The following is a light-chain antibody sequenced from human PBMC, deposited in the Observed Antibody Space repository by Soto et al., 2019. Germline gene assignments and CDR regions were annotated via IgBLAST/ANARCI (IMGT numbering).Light chain of an antibody. CDR1: QSLVSSNGNTF. V-gene: IGKV2-30*01. CDR3: RQATHWPWT. CDR2: KVS. J-gene: IGKJ1*01. Sequence: DVVMTQSPLSLPVTLGQPASISCRSSQSLVSSNGNTFLIWFQQRPGQSPRRLIYKVSNRDSAVQDRFTGRGSGTDFTQEIRRVEAEYVVAYYCRQATHWPWTFGQGTKVEIK.